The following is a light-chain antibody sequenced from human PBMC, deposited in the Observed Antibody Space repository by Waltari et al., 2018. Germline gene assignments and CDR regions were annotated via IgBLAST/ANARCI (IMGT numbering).Light chain of an antibody. CDR3: QQYYTAPYT. V-gene: IGKV4-1*01. J-gene: IGKJ2*01. CDR1: QSVFYNSNNKHY. Sequence: DIVMTQSPDSLPVSRGERATITCKSSQSVFYNSNNKHYLAWYQQKVGQPPKLLINWASSRESGVPDRFSGSVSGTDFTLTISSLQTEDVAVYYCQQYYTAPYTFGQGTKLEIK. CDR2: WAS.